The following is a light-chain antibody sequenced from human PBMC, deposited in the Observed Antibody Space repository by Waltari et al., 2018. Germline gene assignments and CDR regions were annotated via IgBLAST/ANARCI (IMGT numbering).Light chain of an antibody. CDR2: GTF. Sequence: EIVLTQSPGTVSLSPGDGATLPCRTSQTIRTTYLAWYQQKPGQAPTLLTYGTFSRATGIPDRFTGSGSGTDFSLTISSLEAEDFATYYCQQYDISPLTFGGGTKVEIK. CDR1: QTIRTTY. J-gene: IGKJ4*01. V-gene: IGKV3-20*01. CDR3: QQYDISPLT.